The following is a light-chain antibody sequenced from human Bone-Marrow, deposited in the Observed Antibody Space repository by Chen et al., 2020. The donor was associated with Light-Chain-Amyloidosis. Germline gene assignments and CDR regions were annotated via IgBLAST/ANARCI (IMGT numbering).Light chain of an antibody. Sequence: QSVLTQPPSLSDAPGQRVTIPSTGRRSNLGAGYDVHWYQQLPGTSPKLLIYDSDIRPSGVPDRFSASKSGTSASLSITGLQVADEADYYCQSYDTALLSLVFGGGTKLTV. J-gene: IGLJ2*01. CDR3: QSYDTALLSLV. V-gene: IGLV1-40*01. CDR2: DSD. CDR1: RSNLGAGYD.